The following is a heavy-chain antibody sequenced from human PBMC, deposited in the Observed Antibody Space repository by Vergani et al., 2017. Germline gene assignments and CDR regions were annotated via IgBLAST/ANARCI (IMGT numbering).Heavy chain of an antibody. Sequence: EVQLVQSGAEVKKPGESLKISCKGSGYSFTSYWIGWVRQMPGKGLEWMGIIYPGDSDTRYSPSFQGQVTISADKSISTAYLQWSSLNASDTAMYYCARRRHDYGNLDAFDIWGQGTMVTVSS. CDR3: ARRRHDYGNLDAFDI. V-gene: IGHV5-51*03. CDR1: GYSFTSYW. D-gene: IGHD4-11*01. J-gene: IGHJ3*02. CDR2: IYPGDSDT.